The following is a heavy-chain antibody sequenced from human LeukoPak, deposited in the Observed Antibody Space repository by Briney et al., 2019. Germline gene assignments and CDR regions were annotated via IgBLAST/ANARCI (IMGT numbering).Heavy chain of an antibody. CDR1: GYTFTSYG. V-gene: IGHV1-18*01. J-gene: IGHJ6*02. D-gene: IGHD2-15*01. CDR2: ISAYNGNT. Sequence: ASVKVSCKASGYTFTSYGISWVRQAPGQGLEWMGWISAYNGNTNYAQKLRGRVTMTTDTSTSTAYMELRSLRSDDTAVYYCASLRAANLPYYYGMDVWGQGTTVTVSS. CDR3: ASLRAANLPYYYGMDV.